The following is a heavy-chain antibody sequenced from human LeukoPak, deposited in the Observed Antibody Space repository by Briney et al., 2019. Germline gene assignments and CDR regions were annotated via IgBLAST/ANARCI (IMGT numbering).Heavy chain of an antibody. J-gene: IGHJ6*02. CDR3: AKMGIVAYYYGMDV. CDR2: IYYSGST. V-gene: IGHV4-59*01. Sequence: RSSETLSLTCTVSGGSISSYYWSWIRQPPEKGLEWIGYIYYSGSTNYNPSLKSRVTISVDTSKNQFSLKLSSVTAADTAVYYCAKMGIVAYYYGMDVWGQGTTVTVSS. D-gene: IGHD2-21*01. CDR1: GGSISSYY.